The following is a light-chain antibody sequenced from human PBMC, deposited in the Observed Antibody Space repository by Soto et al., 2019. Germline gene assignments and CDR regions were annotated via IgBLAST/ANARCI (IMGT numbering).Light chain of an antibody. CDR1: SSYIGAGSD. CDR3: QSYDDSLSGHVI. CDR2: ANT. Sequence: QSVLTQPASVSGAPGQRVTISCTGRSSYIGAGSDVHWYQQLPGTAPKLLIYANTNRPSAVPDRCSGSKSGTSAPLASTGLQADDEDAYYCQSYDDSLSGHVIFGGGTQLTVL. J-gene: IGLJ2*01. V-gene: IGLV1-40*01.